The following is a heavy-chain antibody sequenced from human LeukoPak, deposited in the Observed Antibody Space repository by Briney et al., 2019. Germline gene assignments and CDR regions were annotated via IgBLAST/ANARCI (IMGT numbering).Heavy chain of an antibody. D-gene: IGHD2-2*02. CDR1: GYIFTSYW. CDR3: ARVLGYCSSTSCYTPLGY. V-gene: IGHV5-51*01. CDR2: IYPGDSDT. Sequence: GESLKISCKGSGYIFTSYWIGWVRQMPGKGLEWMGIIYPGDSDTRYSPSFQGQVTISADKSISTAYLQWSSLKASDTAMYYCARVLGYCSSTSCYTPLGYWGQGTLVTVSS. J-gene: IGHJ4*02.